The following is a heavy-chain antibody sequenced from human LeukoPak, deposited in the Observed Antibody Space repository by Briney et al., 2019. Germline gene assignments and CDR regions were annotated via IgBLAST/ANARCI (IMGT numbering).Heavy chain of an antibody. J-gene: IGHJ5*02. Sequence: GEALKIFCKGSGYSFTSYWNGWVRQMPGKGLEGMGIIYPCDSDTRYSPSLQGQVTISADKSISTAYLQWSSLKASDTAMYYCARGRGSGTRLYTWFDPWGQGPLVTVSS. CDR2: IYPCDSDT. V-gene: IGHV5-51*01. CDR3: ARGRGSGTRLYTWFDP. D-gene: IGHD3-10*01. CDR1: GYSFTSYW.